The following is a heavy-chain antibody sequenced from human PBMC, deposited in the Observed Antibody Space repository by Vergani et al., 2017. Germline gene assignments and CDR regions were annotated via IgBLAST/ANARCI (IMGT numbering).Heavy chain of an antibody. CDR3: ARMVPRPQHPEYYYYYGMDV. CDR2: IYYSGST. Sequence: QVQLQESGPGLVKPSQTLSLTCTVSGGSISSGGYYWSWIRQHPGKGLEWIGYIYYSGSTNYNPSLKSRVTISVDTSKNQFSLKLSSVTAADTAVYYCARMVPRPQHPEYYYYYGMDVWGQGTTVTVSS. J-gene: IGHJ6*02. D-gene: IGHD1-1*01. CDR1: GGSISSGGYY. V-gene: IGHV4-31*03.